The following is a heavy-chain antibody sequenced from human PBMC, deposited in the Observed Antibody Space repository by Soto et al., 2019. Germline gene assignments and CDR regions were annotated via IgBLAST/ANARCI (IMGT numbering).Heavy chain of an antibody. V-gene: IGHV4-31*03. J-gene: IGHJ4*03. D-gene: IGHD3-3*01. CDR3: VSVGRYYYFWSGRFDY. CDR2: IYYSGST. CDR1: GGSISSGGYY. Sequence: PSETLSLTCTVSGGSISSGGYYWSWIRQHPGKGLEWIGYIYYSGSTYYNPSLKSRVTISVDTSKNQFSLKLSSVTAADTAVYYFVSVGRYYYFWSGRFDYWGQGTTVTVSS.